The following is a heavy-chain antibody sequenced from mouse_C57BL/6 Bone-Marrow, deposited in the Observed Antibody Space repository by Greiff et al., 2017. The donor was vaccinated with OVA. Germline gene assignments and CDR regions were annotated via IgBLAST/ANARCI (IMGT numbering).Heavy chain of an antibody. CDR3: ARGGYLLYARDY. CDR1: GYTFTSYW. J-gene: IGHJ4*01. V-gene: IGHV1-69*01. Sequence: QVQLQQPGAELVMPGASVKLSCKASGYTFTSYWMHWVKQRPGQGLEWIGEIDPSDSYTNYNQKFKGKSTLTVDKSSSTAYMQLSSLTSEDSAVYYCARGGYLLYARDYWGQGTSVTVSS. CDR2: IDPSDSYT. D-gene: IGHD1-1*02.